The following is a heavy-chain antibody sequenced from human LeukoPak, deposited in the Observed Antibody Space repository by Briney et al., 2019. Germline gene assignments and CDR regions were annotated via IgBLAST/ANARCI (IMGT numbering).Heavy chain of an antibody. V-gene: IGHV3-48*04. Sequence: HSGGSLRLSCAASGFTFSSYAMSWVRQAPGKGLEWVSYISSSSSTIYYADSVKGRFTISRDNAKNSLYLQMNSLRAEDTAVYYCARETYSSGWPDAFDIWGQGTMVTVSS. CDR3: ARETYSSGWPDAFDI. J-gene: IGHJ3*02. CDR2: ISSSSSTI. D-gene: IGHD6-19*01. CDR1: GFTFSSYA.